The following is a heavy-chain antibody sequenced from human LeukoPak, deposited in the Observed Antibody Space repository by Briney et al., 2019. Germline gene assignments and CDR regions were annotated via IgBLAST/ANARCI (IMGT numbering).Heavy chain of an antibody. V-gene: IGHV4-38-2*02. Sequence: SETLSLTCTVSGYSISSGYYWGWIQQPPGKGLEWIGSIYHSGSTYYNPSLKSRVTISVDTSKNQFSLKLSSVTAADTAVYYCARDYDILTGDDAFDIWGQGTMVTVSS. D-gene: IGHD3-9*01. CDR1: GYSISSGYY. J-gene: IGHJ3*02. CDR3: ARDYDILTGDDAFDI. CDR2: IYHSGST.